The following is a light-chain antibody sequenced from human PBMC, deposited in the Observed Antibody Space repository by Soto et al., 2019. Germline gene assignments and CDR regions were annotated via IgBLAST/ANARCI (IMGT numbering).Light chain of an antibody. CDR1: RSDIGTYNY. CDR2: EVS. V-gene: IGLV2-14*01. Sequence: QSALTQPASVSGSPGQSITISCTGSRSDIGTYNYVSWYQQHPGKAPKLVIYEVSDRPSGVSNRFSGFKSGNTASLTISGLQAEDEAHYYCISYTSVTTRAVLGTGTKVTVL. J-gene: IGLJ1*01. CDR3: ISYTSVTTRAV.